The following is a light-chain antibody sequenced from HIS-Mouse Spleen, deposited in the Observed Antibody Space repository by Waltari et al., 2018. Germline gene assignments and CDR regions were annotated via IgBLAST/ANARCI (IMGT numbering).Light chain of an antibody. V-gene: IGLV2-23*01. CDR2: EGG. J-gene: IGLJ2*01. Sequence: QSALTQPASVSGSPGQSITISCTGTSSDVGSYNLVSWYQQHPGKAPKLMIYEGGKRPSWVSNLFSGSKSGNTASLTISGLQAEDEADYYCCSYAGSSTLVFGGGTKLTVL. CDR1: SSDVGSYNL. CDR3: CSYAGSSTLV.